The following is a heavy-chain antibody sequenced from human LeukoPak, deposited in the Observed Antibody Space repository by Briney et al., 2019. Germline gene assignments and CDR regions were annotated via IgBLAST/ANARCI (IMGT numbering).Heavy chain of an antibody. D-gene: IGHD5-12*01. J-gene: IGHJ4*02. CDR1: GFTFDDYG. V-gene: IGHV3-20*04. CDR2: INWNGGST. CDR3: ARGYSGYEGHQN. Sequence: PGGSLRLSCAASGFTFDDYGMSWVRQAPGKGLEWVSGINWNGGSTGYADSVKGRFTISRDNAKNSLCLQMNSLRAEDTALYYCARGYSGYEGHQNWGQGTLVTVSS.